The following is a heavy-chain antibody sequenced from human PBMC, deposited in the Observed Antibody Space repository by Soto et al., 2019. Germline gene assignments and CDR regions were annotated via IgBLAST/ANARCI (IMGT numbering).Heavy chain of an antibody. CDR2: VYYSGST. J-gene: IGHJ6*03. D-gene: IGHD6-6*01. V-gene: IGHV4-31*03. CDR1: GGSISSGGYY. Sequence: SETLSLTCTVSGGSISSGGYYWSWIRQHPGKGMEWIGYVYYSGSTYYNPSLKSRVTISVDTSKNQFSLKLSSVTAADTAVYYCARRAIAAALGMYYYYYYMDVWGKGTTVTVSS. CDR3: ARRAIAAALGMYYYYYYMDV.